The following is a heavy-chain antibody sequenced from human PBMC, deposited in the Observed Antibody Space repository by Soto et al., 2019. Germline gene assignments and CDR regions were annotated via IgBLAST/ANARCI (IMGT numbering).Heavy chain of an antibody. CDR2: IYYSGRT. Sequence: TVSGVSISSGGDYWSWMRQPPGKGLEWIGNIYYSGRTYYNPSLKSRVILSVDTSKNHFSLTLRSVTAADSAMYFWARVIGGSSEYYCCSWCQGARVTVHS. D-gene: IGHD2-15*01. CDR3: ARVIGGSSEYYCCS. CDR1: GVSISSGGDY. V-gene: IGHV4-31*03. J-gene: IGHJ4*02.